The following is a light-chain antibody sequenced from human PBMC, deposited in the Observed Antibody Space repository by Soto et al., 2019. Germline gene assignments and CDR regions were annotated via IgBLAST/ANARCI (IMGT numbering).Light chain of an antibody. CDR3: QQYGSSPLT. CDR2: GAS. CDR1: QSVSGN. V-gene: IGKV3-15*01. J-gene: IGKJ4*01. Sequence: EIVMTQSPATLSVSPGERATLSCRASQSVSGNLAWYQQKPGQAPRLLIYGASTRATGIPARFSGSGSGTDFTLTISSLQSEDFAMYYCQQYGSSPLTFGGGTKVEIK.